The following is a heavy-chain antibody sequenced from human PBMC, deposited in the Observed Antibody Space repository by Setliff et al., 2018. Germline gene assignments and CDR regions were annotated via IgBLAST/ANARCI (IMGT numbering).Heavy chain of an antibody. CDR2: MYSSGTT. V-gene: IGHV4-39*02. CDR1: SGSISTSNYF. CDR3: AGLFRDGWNYFDS. J-gene: IGHJ4*02. D-gene: IGHD2-21*01. Sequence: KASETLSLTCIVSSGSISTSNYFWGWVRQPPGRGLEWIGSMYSSGTTNYNPSLKSRVTMSVDTSKSLLSLKLSSVTTTDTAVYYCAGLFRDGWNYFDSWGQGTLVTVSS.